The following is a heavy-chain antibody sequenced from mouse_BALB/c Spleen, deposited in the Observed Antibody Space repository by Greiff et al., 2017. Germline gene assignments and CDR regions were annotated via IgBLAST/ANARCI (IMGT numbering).Heavy chain of an antibody. CDR3: ARGEGDY. Sequence: DVMLVESGGGLVKPGGSLKLSCAASGFTFSSYAMSWVRQTPEKRLEWVATISSGGSYTYYPDSVKGRFTISRDNAKNTLYLQMSSLRSEDTAMYYCARGEGDYWGQGTTLTVSS. CDR2: ISSGGSYT. V-gene: IGHV5-9-1*01. J-gene: IGHJ2*01. CDR1: GFTFSSYA.